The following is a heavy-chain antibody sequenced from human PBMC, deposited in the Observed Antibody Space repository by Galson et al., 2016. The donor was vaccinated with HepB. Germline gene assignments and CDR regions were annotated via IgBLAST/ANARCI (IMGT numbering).Heavy chain of an antibody. J-gene: IGHJ3*02. V-gene: IGHV3-74*01. CDR3: ARGPHGAGSSGPPAHDAFDI. Sequence: SLRLSCAASGFTFSSDWMHWVRQGPGRGLVWVSRSNSDGSSTSYADSVKGRFTISRDNAKNTLYLQMNSLRADDTGVYYCARGPHGAGSSGPPAHDAFDIWGQGTMVTVSS. CDR1: GFTFSSDW. D-gene: IGHD6-19*01. CDR2: SNSDGSST.